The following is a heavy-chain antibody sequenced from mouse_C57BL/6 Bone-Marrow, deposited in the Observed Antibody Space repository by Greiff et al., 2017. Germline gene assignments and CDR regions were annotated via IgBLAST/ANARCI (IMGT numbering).Heavy chain of an antibody. CDR3: TTIYYYGSSPLDY. CDR1: GFNIKDDY. CDR2: IDPENGDT. J-gene: IGHJ2*01. D-gene: IGHD1-1*01. Sequence: VQLQQSGAELVRPGASVKLSCTASGFNIKDDYMHWVKQRPEQGLEWIGWIDPENGDTEYASKFQGKATITADTSSHAAYLQLSSLTTEDTAVYYCTTIYYYGSSPLDYWGQGTTLTVSS. V-gene: IGHV14-4*01.